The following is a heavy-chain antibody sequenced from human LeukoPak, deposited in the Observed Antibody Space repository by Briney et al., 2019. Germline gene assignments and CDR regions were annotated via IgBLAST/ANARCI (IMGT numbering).Heavy chain of an antibody. V-gene: IGHV3-23*02. D-gene: IGHD3-10*01. CDR1: GFTSSNYA. J-gene: IGHJ4*02. CDR2: ISGRGGSA. Sequence: GGSLRLSCAASGFTSSNYAMSWVCQAPGEGLRWVSAISGRGGSAMYRDSARGRFTISRDNSKNTVYLQLNSLGADDTAAYYCAKVGFSDYWGLGTLVTVSS. CDR3: AKVGFSDY.